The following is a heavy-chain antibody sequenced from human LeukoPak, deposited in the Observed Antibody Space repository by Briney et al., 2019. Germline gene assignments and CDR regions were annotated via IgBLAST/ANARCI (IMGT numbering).Heavy chain of an antibody. CDR1: GFTFSSYA. Sequence: PGGSLRLSCAASGFTFSSYAMHWVRQAPGKGLEWVSVTSYDEGNKYYVDSVKGRFTISRDNSKNMLYLQMNSLRPEDTAVYYCARAVENWFDPWGQGTLVTVSS. D-gene: IGHD4-23*01. V-gene: IGHV3-30-3*01. CDR3: ARAVENWFDP. CDR2: TSYDEGNK. J-gene: IGHJ5*02.